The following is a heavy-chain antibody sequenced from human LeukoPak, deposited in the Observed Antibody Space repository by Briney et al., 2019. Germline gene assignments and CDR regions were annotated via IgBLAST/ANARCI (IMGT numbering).Heavy chain of an antibody. CDR1: GFTFSSYA. CDR2: ISGSGGTT. Sequence: SGRSLRLSCAASGFTFSSYAMSWVRQPPRKGLEWVSTISGSGGTTYYVDSVKGRCTISRDNSKNTLYLQMNSLRAEDTAIYYCAKESPHFDYWGQGTLVTVSS. J-gene: IGHJ4*02. V-gene: IGHV3-23*01. CDR3: AKESPHFDY.